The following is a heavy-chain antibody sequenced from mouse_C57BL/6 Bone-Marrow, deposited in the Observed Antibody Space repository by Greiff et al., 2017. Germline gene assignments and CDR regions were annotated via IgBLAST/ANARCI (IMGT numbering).Heavy chain of an antibody. CDR2: ILPGSGST. CDR3: ARAGHYYGSPFAY. V-gene: IGHV1-9*01. J-gene: IGHJ3*01. D-gene: IGHD1-1*01. CDR1: GYTFTGYW. Sequence: QVQLQQSGAELMKPGASVKLSCKATGYTFTGYWIEWVKQRPGHGLEWIGEILPGSGSTNYNEKLKGKATFTADTSSNTAYMQLSSLTPEDSAIYYCARAGHYYGSPFAYWGQGTLVTVSA.